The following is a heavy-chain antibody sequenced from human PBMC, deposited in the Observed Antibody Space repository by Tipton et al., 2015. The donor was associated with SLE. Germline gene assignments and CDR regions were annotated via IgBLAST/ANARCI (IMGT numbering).Heavy chain of an antibody. CDR2: IFYSGIT. Sequence: TLSLTCAVYGGSFSGYYWSWIRQPPGRGLEWIGSIFYSGITYQNPSLKSRLTMSVDTSKNQFSLKLNSVTAADTAVYWCARHVLYTTVGPHWYFDLWGRGTLVTVSS. V-gene: IGHV4-34*12. CDR1: GGSFSGYY. CDR3: ARHVLYTTVGPHWYFDL. J-gene: IGHJ2*01. D-gene: IGHD1-1*01.